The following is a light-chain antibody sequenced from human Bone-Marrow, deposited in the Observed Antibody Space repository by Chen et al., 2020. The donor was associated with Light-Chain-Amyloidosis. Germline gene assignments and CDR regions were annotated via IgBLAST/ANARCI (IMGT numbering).Light chain of an antibody. Sequence: SYVLTQPSSVSVAPGQTATIACGGNNIGSTSVHWYQQTPGQAPLLVVYDDSDRPSGIPGRLSGSNSGNTATLTISRVEAGEEADYDCQVWDRSSDRPVFGGGTKLTVL. J-gene: IGLJ3*02. CDR2: DDS. V-gene: IGLV3-21*02. CDR1: NIGSTS. CDR3: QVWDRSSDRPV.